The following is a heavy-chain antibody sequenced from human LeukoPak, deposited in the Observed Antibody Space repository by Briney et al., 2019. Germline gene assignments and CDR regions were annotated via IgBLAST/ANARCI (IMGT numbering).Heavy chain of an antibody. CDR1: GGPFSGYY. Sequence: SETLSLTCAVYGGPFSGYYWSWIRQPPGKGLEWIGEINHSGSTNYNPSLKSRVTISVDTSKNQFSLKLSSVTAADTAVYYCARGLADIVVVPAARARGTSGWFDPWGQGTLVTVSS. CDR2: INHSGST. D-gene: IGHD2-2*01. J-gene: IGHJ5*02. CDR3: ARGLADIVVVPAARARGTSGWFDP. V-gene: IGHV4-34*01.